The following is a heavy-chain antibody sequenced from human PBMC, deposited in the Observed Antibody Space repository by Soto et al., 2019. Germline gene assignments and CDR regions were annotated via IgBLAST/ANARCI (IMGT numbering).Heavy chain of an antibody. CDR3: ARGIVGVTAGDYYGMDV. CDR1: GFTFSSYS. J-gene: IGHJ6*02. D-gene: IGHD1-26*01. CDR2: ISSSGNYI. Sequence: GGSLRLSCAASGFTFSSYSMNWVRQAPGKGLEWVSSISSSGNYIYYADSVKGRFTISRDNAKNSLYLQMNSLRVEDTAVYYCARGIVGVTAGDYYGMDVWGQGTTVTVSS. V-gene: IGHV3-21*01.